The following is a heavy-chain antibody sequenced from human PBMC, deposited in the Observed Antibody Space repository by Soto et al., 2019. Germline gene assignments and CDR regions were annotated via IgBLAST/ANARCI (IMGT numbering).Heavy chain of an antibody. D-gene: IGHD4-17*01. Sequence: ASVKVSCKPSGYSFTDYKLHWVRQAPGQGLEWMGWVDPNGGGSNSAQKFQGSVTMTWDTSITTAYLDLTRLTTNDTATYFCATWVDYGDFEGFDFWG. CDR3: ATWVDYGDFEGFDF. CDR2: VDPNGGGS. CDR1: GYSFTDYK. J-gene: IGHJ4*01. V-gene: IGHV1-2*04.